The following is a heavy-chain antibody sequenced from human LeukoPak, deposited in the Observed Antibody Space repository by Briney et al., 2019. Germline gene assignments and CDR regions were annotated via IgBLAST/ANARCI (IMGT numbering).Heavy chain of an antibody. D-gene: IGHD6-19*01. V-gene: IGHV4-38-2*01. CDR2: IYHSGST. Sequence: SETLSLTCAVSGYSISSGYYWGWIRQPPGKGLEWIGSIYHSGSTYYSPSLKSRVTISVDTSKNQFSLKLSSVTAADTAVYYCARRYSSGWHPGQAAFDYWGQGTLVTVSS. J-gene: IGHJ4*02. CDR1: GYSISSGYY. CDR3: ARRYSSGWHPGQAAFDY.